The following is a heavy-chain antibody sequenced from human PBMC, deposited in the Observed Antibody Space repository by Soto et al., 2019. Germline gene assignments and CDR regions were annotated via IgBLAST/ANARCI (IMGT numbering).Heavy chain of an antibody. Sequence: ASVKVSCKASGYTFTSYAMHWVRQAPGQRLEWMGWINAGNGNTKYSQKFQGRVTITRDTSASTAYMELSSLRSEDTAVYYCARVLGGSYLFDYWGQVTLVTVSS. CDR3: ARVLGGSYLFDY. D-gene: IGHD1-26*01. J-gene: IGHJ4*02. CDR2: INAGNGNT. CDR1: GYTFTSYA. V-gene: IGHV1-3*01.